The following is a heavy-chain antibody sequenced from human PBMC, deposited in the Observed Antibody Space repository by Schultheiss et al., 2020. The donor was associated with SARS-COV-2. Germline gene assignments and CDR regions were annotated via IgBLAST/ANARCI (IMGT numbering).Heavy chain of an antibody. CDR3: VKEVSGPYDAFDI. CDR2: ISYDGSNK. V-gene: IGHV3-30*14. CDR1: GFTFSSYA. D-gene: IGHD1-14*01. J-gene: IGHJ3*02. Sequence: GGSLRLSCAASGFTFSSYAMHWVRQAPGKGLEWVAVISYDGSNKYYADSVKGRFTISRDNSKNTLYLQMSSLRAEDTAVYYCVKEVSGPYDAFDIWGQGTMVTVSS.